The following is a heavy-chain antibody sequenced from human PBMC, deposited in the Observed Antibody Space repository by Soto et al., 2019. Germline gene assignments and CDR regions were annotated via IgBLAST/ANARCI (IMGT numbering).Heavy chain of an antibody. CDR1: GFIFSSFS. J-gene: IGHJ4*02. CDR2: ISRDSGAI. D-gene: IGHD1-1*01. CDR3: SRDHNWDFDS. Sequence: EVQLVESGGGLVQPGGSLRLSCAASGFIFSSFSMNWVSRAPGKGLEWLSYISRDSGAIYYADSVKGRFTISRDNAKNSLLLQLNILRDEDTAVYYCSRDHNWDFDSWGQGTLVAVSS. V-gene: IGHV3-48*02.